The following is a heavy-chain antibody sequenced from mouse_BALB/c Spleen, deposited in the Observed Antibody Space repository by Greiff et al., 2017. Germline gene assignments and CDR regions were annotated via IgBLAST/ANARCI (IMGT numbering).Heavy chain of an antibody. CDR2: IYPGDGDT. D-gene: IGHD3-1*01. CDR1: GYSFSSYW. Sequence: PLPPPLAALVRPGSSVKISCKASGYSFSSYWMNWVKQRPGQGLEWIGQIYPGDGDTNYNGKFKGKATLTADKSSSTAYMQLSSLTSEDSAVYFCASDGYWGQGTTLTVSS. V-gene: IGHV1-80*01. J-gene: IGHJ2*01. CDR3: ASDGY.